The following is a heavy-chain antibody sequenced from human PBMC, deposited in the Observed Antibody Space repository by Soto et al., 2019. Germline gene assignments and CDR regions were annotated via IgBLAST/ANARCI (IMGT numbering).Heavy chain of an antibody. J-gene: IGHJ6*02. D-gene: IGHD6-6*01. Sequence: QVQLQQWGAGLLKPSETLSLTCAVYGGSFSGYYWSWIRQPPGKGLGWIGEINHSGSTNYNPSHKSRVPISEDTSKTQFSLKLCSGTAAATAVYYCAGGEGGDGSSSRVRDVWGQGTTVTVSS. CDR1: GGSFSGYY. CDR3: AGGEGGDGSSSRVRDV. V-gene: IGHV4-34*01. CDR2: INHSGST.